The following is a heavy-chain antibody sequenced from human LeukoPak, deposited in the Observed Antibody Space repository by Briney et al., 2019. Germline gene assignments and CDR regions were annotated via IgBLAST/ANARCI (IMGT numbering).Heavy chain of an antibody. J-gene: IGHJ3*02. CDR2: INPNSGDT. V-gene: IGHV1-2*02. CDR3: ARLIVVVPAAIHAFDI. D-gene: IGHD2-2*01. Sequence: ASVKVSCKASGYPFTDYYIHWVRQAPGQGLEWMGWINPNSGDTNSAQRFQGRVTMTRDTSISTLYMELSRLRSDDTAVYYCARLIVVVPAAIHAFDIWGQGTPVTVSS. CDR1: GYPFTDYY.